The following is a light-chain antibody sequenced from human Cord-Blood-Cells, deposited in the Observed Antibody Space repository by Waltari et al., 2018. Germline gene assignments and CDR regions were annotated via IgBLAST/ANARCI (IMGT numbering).Light chain of an antibody. CDR1: NIGSKS. J-gene: IGLJ3*02. CDR3: QVWDSSSDQPV. Sequence: SYVLTQPPSVSVAPGKTARITCGGNNIGSKSVHWSQQKPGQAPVLVIHYDSDRPQGIPERFSGANSGNTATLTISRVEAGDEADYYGQVWDSSSDQPVFGGGTKLTVL. V-gene: IGLV3-21*04. CDR2: YDS.